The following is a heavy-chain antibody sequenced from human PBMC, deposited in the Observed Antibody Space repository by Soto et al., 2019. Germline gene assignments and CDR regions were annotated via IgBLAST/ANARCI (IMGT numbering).Heavy chain of an antibody. V-gene: IGHV4-39*01. D-gene: IGHD4-17*01. CDR2: IYYSGRS. CDR1: GDSISSSNSH. J-gene: IGHJ4*02. Sequence: SETLSLTCTVSGDSISSSNSHWGWTRQPPGKGLEWIGGIYYSGRSYYNPSLKSRVTMSVDTSKNQFSLTLNSVTAADAAVYYCARQRTTVVTQAYFDHWGQGTLVTVSS. CDR3: ARQRTTVVTQAYFDH.